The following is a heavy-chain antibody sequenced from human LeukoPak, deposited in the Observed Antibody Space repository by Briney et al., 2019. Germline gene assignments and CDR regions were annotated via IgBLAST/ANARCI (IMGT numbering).Heavy chain of an antibody. V-gene: IGHV1-8*01. CDR3: ARHGGVAAFDY. D-gene: IGHD6-19*01. Sequence: ASVKVSCKASGYTFTSYDINWVRQATGQGLEWMGWMNPNSGNTGYAQKFQGRVTITTDESTSTAYMELSSLRSEDTAVYYCARHGGVAAFDYWGQGTLVTVSS. CDR1: GYTFTSYD. J-gene: IGHJ4*02. CDR2: MNPNSGNT.